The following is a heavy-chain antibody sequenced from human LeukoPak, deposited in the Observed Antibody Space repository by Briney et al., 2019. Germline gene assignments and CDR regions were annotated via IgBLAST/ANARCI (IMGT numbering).Heavy chain of an antibody. CDR1: GGSISSYY. CDR2: IYYSGST. Sequence: PSETLSLTCTVSGGSISSYYWSWIRQPPGKGLEWIGYIYYSGSTNYNPSLKSRVTISVDTSKNQFSLKLSSVTAADTAVYYCARNPFWFGELSGLFDPWGQGTLVTVSS. CDR3: ARNPFWFGELSGLFDP. J-gene: IGHJ5*02. D-gene: IGHD3-10*01. V-gene: IGHV4-59*08.